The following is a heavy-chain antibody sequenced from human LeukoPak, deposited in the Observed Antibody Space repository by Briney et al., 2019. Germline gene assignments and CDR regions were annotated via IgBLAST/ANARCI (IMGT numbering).Heavy chain of an antibody. CDR3: ARDSGGSGYLWFDP. CDR2: INHSGST. V-gene: IGHV4-34*01. J-gene: IGHJ5*02. D-gene: IGHD3-3*01. Sequence: QASETLSLTCAVYGGSFSGYYWSWIRQPPGKGLEWIGEINHSGSTNYNPSLKSRVTISVDTSKNQFSLKLSSVTAADTAVYYCARDSGGSGYLWFDPWGQGTLVTVSS. CDR1: GGSFSGYY.